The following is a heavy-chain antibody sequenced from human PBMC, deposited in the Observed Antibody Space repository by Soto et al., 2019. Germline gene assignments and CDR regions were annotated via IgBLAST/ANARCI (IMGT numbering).Heavy chain of an antibody. Sequence: QVQLVQSGAEVQRPGSSVKVSCKASGGTFSSYAISWVRQAPGQGLEWMGGINPIFGTPHYAQKYQGRVTITAETFKNTAYIELTRLTSDDTAVYFCAGEGRPFDYWGQGTLVTVSS. CDR3: AGEGRPFDY. CDR2: INPIFGTP. J-gene: IGHJ4*02. CDR1: GGTFSSYA. V-gene: IGHV1-69*06.